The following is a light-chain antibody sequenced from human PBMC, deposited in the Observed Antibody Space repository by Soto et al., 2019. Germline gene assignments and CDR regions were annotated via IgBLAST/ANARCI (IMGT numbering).Light chain of an antibody. CDR2: SAS. CDR1: QGVGNY. CDR3: LQHHSYHFN. Sequence: DIQMTQSPAAMSASVGDRVTITCRASQGVGNYLAWFQQKPGEVPKRLIHSASSLQSGVPSRFSGSASGTEFTLTISSLQPQDFETYYCLQHHSYHFNFRQGTRLDIX. V-gene: IGKV1-17*03. J-gene: IGKJ5*01.